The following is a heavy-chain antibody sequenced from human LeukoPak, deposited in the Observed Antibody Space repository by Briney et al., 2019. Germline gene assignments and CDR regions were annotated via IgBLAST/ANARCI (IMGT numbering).Heavy chain of an antibody. D-gene: IGHD2-2*01. CDR2: INHSGST. V-gene: IGHV4-34*01. CDR1: GGSFSGYY. J-gene: IGHJ6*03. CDR3: ARGPTDCSSTSRPPYYYMDV. Sequence: PSETLSLTCAVYGGSFSGYYWSWIRQPPGKGLEWIGEINHSGSTNYNPSLKSRVTISVDTSKNQFSLKLSSVTAADTAVYYCARGPTDCSSTSRPPYYYMDVWGKGTTVTVSS.